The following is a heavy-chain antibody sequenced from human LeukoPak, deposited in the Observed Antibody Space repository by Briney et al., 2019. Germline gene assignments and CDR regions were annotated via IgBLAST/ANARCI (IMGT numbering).Heavy chain of an antibody. Sequence: GGSLRLPCAASGFIFSSYSMHWVRQAPGKGLEWVSSITSSSSYIYYADSVKGRFTISRDNAKNSLYLQMNSLRAEDTAVYYSASGYYDNTGYYYDAFDIWGQGTMVTVSS. CDR2: ITSSSSYI. D-gene: IGHD3-22*01. V-gene: IGHV3-21*01. CDR3: ASGYYDNTGYYYDAFDI. CDR1: GFIFSSYS. J-gene: IGHJ3*02.